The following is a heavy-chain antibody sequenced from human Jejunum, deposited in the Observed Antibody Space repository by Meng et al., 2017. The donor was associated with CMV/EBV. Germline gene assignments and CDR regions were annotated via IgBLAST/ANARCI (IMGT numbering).Heavy chain of an antibody. CDR1: GFTFSSYW. Sequence: GPVVESGGGLVQPGGSLRLSCAASGFTFSSYWMHWVRQAPGKGLVWVSRISSDGSTTNYADSVKGRFTISRDNAKNSLYLQMNSLRVEDTAIYYCARDIDHWGQGTLVTVSS. J-gene: IGHJ5*02. V-gene: IGHV3-74*01. CDR3: ARDIDH. CDR2: ISSDGSTT.